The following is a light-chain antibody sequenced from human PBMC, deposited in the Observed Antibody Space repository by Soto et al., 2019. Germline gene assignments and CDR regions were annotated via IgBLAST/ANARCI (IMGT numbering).Light chain of an antibody. CDR3: QQYGSAALT. J-gene: IGKJ4*01. CDR2: GAS. V-gene: IGKV3-20*01. Sequence: EIVLTQSPGTLSLSPGERASLSCRASQSVSSSYLAWYQQKPGQAPRLLIYGASSSATGIPDRFSGSGSGTDFTLTISRLEPEDFEAYYCQQYGSAALTFGGGTKVDIK. CDR1: QSVSSSY.